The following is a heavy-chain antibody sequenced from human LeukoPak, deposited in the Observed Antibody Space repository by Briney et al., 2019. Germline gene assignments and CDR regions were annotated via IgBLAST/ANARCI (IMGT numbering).Heavy chain of an antibody. CDR1: GFTFSSYS. CDR2: ISSSSSYI. D-gene: IGHD6-6*01. J-gene: IGHJ5*02. V-gene: IGHV3-21*01. Sequence: PGGSLRLSCAASGFTFSSYSMNWVRQAPGKGLEWVSSISSSSSYIYYADSVKGRLTISRDNAKNSLYLQMNSLRAEDTAVYYCARERSIAEFDPWGQGTLVTVSS. CDR3: ARERSIAEFDP.